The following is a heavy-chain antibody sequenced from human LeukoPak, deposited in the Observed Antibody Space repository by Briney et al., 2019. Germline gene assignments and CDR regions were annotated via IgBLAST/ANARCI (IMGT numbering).Heavy chain of an antibody. CDR1: GFSFGTCA. Sequence: QPGGSLRLSCAASGFSFGTCAMSWVRQAPGKGLEWASAIRGSGGATYYADSVKGRFTISRDNSKNALHLRMNSLRAEDTAVYYCAKDRASGWYYYSGMDVWGQGTTVTVSS. J-gene: IGHJ6*02. V-gene: IGHV3-23*01. D-gene: IGHD6-19*01. CDR3: AKDRASGWYYYSGMDV. CDR2: IRGSGGAT.